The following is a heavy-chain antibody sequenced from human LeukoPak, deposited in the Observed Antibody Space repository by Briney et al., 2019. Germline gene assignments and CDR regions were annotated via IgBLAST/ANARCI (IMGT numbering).Heavy chain of an antibody. CDR1: GGTFNTYA. Sequence: GASVKVSCKASGGTFNTYAFSWVRQAPGQGLEWMGWISAYNGNTNSARKLQGRLTMTTDTSTTTAYMELRSLSSDDTAVYYCARDLPRGYYYDSNGYYLLEYWGQGTLVTVSS. CDR3: ARDLPRGYYYDSNGYYLLEY. J-gene: IGHJ4*02. V-gene: IGHV1-18*01. CDR2: ISAYNGNT. D-gene: IGHD3-22*01.